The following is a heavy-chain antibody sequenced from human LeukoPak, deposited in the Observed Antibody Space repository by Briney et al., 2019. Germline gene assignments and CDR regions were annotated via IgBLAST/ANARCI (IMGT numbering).Heavy chain of an antibody. CDR3: ARHHGYYGSGSYYSVTSLKYFQH. CDR1: GGSISSGGYY. Sequence: SETLSLTCTVSGGSISSGGYYWSWIRQPPGKGLEWIGYIYHTGSTYYNPSLKSRVTVPVDKSKNQFSLKLSSVTAADTAVYYCARHHGYYGSGSYYSVTSLKYFQHWGQGTLVTVSS. V-gene: IGHV4-30-2*01. CDR2: IYHTGST. J-gene: IGHJ1*01. D-gene: IGHD3-10*01.